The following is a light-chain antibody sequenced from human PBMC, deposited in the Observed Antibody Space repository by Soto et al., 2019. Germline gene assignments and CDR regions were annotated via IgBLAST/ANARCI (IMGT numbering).Light chain of an antibody. J-gene: IGKJ1*01. CDR3: QQYNNWPWT. CDR1: QTVSSN. Sequence: EIVLTQSPGTLSLSPGEIATLSCRASQTVSSNLAWYQQRPGQTPRLLIYGASSRATGIPARFSGSGSVTEFTLTISSLQSGDFAVYYCQQYNNWPWTFGQGTKVDIK. V-gene: IGKV3-15*01. CDR2: GAS.